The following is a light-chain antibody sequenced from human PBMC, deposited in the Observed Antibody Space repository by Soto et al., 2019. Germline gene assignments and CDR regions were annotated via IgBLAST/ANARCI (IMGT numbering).Light chain of an antibody. J-gene: IGKJ1*01. CDR2: GAS. V-gene: IGKV3-15*01. CDR3: QQYNKCPPT. Sequence: VLTQAPATLSGCPGERATLSCRASESINNNVAWYQLKDGQVPRLVIYGASTRATDIPARFSGSGSATFFTLTISSPQSGDFAVYHCQQYNKCPPTFGQGTKVDIK. CDR1: ESINNN.